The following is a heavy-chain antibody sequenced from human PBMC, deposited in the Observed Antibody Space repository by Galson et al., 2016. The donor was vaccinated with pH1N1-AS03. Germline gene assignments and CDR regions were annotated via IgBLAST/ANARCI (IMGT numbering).Heavy chain of an antibody. J-gene: IGHJ4*02. V-gene: IGHV3-21*01. CDR2: ISTSSSYI. Sequence: SLRLSCAGSGFTFSRHAMNWVRQAPGKGLEWVSSISTSSSYIYYADSVRGRVTISRDNARNSLYLQLSSLRVEDTAVYYCARDHSNYGDFSFDYWGQGVLVTVSS. D-gene: IGHD4-17*01. CDR3: ARDHSNYGDFSFDY. CDR1: GFTFSRHA.